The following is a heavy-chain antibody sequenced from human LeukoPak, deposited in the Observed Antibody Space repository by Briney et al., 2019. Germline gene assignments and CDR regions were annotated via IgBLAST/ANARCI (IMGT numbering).Heavy chain of an antibody. CDR2: IYYSGST. CDR3: ARSGYSYGADAFDI. J-gene: IGHJ3*02. CDR1: GGSISSYY. V-gene: IGHV4-59*01. D-gene: IGHD5-18*01. Sequence: SETLSLTCTVSGGSISSYYWSWIRQPPGKGLEWIGYIYYSGSTNYNPSLKSRVTISVDTSKNQFSLKLSSVTTADTAVYYCARSGYSYGADAFDIWGQGTMVTVSS.